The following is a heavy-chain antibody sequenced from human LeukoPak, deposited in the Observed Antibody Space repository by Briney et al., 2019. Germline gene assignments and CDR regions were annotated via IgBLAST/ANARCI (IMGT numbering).Heavy chain of an antibody. CDR1: GLTFSSNR. D-gene: IGHD4-17*01. CDR3: ARDYYGADEF. J-gene: IGHJ4*02. Sequence: GGSLRLSCVASGLTFSSNRMHWVRQAPGKGLAWVSQINGDGSRAGYADSVKGRFTISRDNAKNTVYLQMNSLRVEDTALYYCARDYYGADEFWGQGTLVTVSS. V-gene: IGHV3-74*01. CDR2: INGDGSRA.